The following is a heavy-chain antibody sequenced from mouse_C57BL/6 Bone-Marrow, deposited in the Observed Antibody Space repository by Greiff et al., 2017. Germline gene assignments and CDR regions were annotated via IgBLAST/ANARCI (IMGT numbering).Heavy chain of an antibody. CDR2: INPSDSDT. J-gene: IGHJ3*01. CDR1: GYPFTSYW. CDR3: ARSRWAWFAY. D-gene: IGHD1-1*02. V-gene: IGHV1-52*01. Sequence: QVQLQQPGAELVRPGSSVKLSCKASGYPFTSYWMHWVKQRPIQGLEWIGNINPSDSDTHYNQKFKDKATVTVDKASSTAYMQLSSLTSEDSAVYYCARSRWAWFAYWVQGTLVTVSA.